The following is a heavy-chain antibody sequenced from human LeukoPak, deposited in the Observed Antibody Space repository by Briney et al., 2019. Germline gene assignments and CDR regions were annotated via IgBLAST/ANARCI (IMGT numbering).Heavy chain of an antibody. V-gene: IGHV4-38-2*02. CDR3: ARTIVVVPAAIWAHYYYYMDV. CDR1: GYSISSGYY. J-gene: IGHJ6*03. D-gene: IGHD2-2*01. CDR2: INHSGST. Sequence: SETLSLTCTVSGYSISSGYYWGWIRQPPGKGLEWIGEINHSGSTNYNPSLKSRVTISVDTSKNQFSLKLSSVTAADTAVYYCARTIVVVPAAIWAHYYYYMDVWGKGTTVTVSS.